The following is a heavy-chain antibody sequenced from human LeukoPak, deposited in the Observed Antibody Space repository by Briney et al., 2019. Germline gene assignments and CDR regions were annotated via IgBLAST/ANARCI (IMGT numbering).Heavy chain of an antibody. CDR3: AREINYGSGSYFFDY. CDR2: IYYSGST. CDR1: GGSISSYY. V-gene: IGHV4-59*01. J-gene: IGHJ4*02. D-gene: IGHD3-10*01. Sequence: KPSETLSLTCTVSGGSISSYYWSWIPQPPGKGLEWIGYIYYSGSTNYNPSLKSRVTISVDTSKNQFSLKLSSVTAADTAVYYCAREINYGSGSYFFDYWGQGTLVTVSS.